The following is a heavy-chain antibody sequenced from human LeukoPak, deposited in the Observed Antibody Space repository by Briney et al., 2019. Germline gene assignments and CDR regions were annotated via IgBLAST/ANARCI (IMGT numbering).Heavy chain of an antibody. J-gene: IGHJ4*02. V-gene: IGHV1-69*13. D-gene: IGHD1-26*01. Sequence: ASVKVSCKTSGGSFSSYAFSWVRQAPRQGLEWMGRIIPIFGTTNYGQNFQGRVTITADESTSTAYMELSSLRSEDTAVYYCARGTARYYRLDSWGQGTLVTVSS. CDR1: GGSFSSYA. CDR3: ARGTARYYRLDS. CDR2: IIPIFGTT.